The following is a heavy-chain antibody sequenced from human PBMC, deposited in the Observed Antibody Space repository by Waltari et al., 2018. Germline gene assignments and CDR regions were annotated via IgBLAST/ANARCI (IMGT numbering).Heavy chain of an antibody. J-gene: IGHJ6*03. Sequence: EVQLVESGGVVVQPGGSLRLSCAASGFTFDDYTMHWVRQAPGKGLEWVSLMSWDGGSTYDADSVKGRFTISRDNSKNSLYLQMNSLRTEDTALYYCAKVHSSSDYYYMDVWGKGTTVTVPS. CDR3: AKVHSSSDYYYMDV. D-gene: IGHD6-6*01. CDR2: MSWDGGST. CDR1: GFTFDDYT. V-gene: IGHV3-43*01.